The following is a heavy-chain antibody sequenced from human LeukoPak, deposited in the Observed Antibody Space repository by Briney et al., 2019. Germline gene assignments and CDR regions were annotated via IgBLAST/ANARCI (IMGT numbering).Heavy chain of an antibody. Sequence: GGSLRLSCAATGFTFSSYAMSWVRQAPGKGLEWVSAISGSGGSTYYADSVKGRFTISRDNSKNTLYLQMNSLRAEDTAVYYCAKYYYYDSSGYLRIDYWGQGTLVTVSS. CDR3: AKYYYYDSSGYLRIDY. D-gene: IGHD3-22*01. CDR1: GFTFSSYA. CDR2: ISGSGGST. V-gene: IGHV3-23*01. J-gene: IGHJ4*02.